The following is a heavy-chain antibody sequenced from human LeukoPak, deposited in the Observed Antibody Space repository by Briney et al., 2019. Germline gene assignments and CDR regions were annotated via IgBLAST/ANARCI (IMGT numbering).Heavy chain of an antibody. CDR1: GYTFTSYY. J-gene: IGHJ5*02. CDR2: IIPIFGTA. D-gene: IGHD4-23*01. V-gene: IGHV1-69*13. CDR3: ARLGPHYGGNPDNWFDP. Sequence: SVKVSCKASGYTFTSYYMHWVRQAPGQGLEWMGGIIPIFGTANYAQKFQGRVTITADESTSTAYMELSSLRSEDTAVYYCARLGPHYGGNPDNWFDPWGQGTLVTVSS.